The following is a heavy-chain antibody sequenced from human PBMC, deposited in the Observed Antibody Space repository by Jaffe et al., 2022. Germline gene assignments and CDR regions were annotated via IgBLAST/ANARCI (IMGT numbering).Heavy chain of an antibody. CDR2: IYPDDSDI. J-gene: IGHJ4*02. CDR1: GYTFTTYW. D-gene: IGHD7-27*01. V-gene: IGHV5-51*03. Sequence: EVQLVQSGAELKKPGESLKISCKGSGYTFTTYWIGWVRQMPGKGLEWMGIIYPDDSDIRYSPSFQGQVTISADKSIRTAYLQWNSLKASDTAMYYCARRATLGELDYWGQGTLVTVSS. CDR3: ARRATLGELDY.